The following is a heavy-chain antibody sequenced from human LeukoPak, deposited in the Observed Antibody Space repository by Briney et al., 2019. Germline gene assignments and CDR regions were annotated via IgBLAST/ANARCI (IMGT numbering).Heavy chain of an antibody. CDR2: IRYDGSDK. D-gene: IGHD3-10*01. J-gene: IGHJ4*02. V-gene: IGHV3-30*02. Sequence: GGSLRLSCAASGFTFSSYGMHWVRQAPGKGLEWVTFIRYDGSDKYYADSVKGRFSISRDNSKNTLYLQMNSLRAEDTAVYYCAKDSSSTWFGGDSKWGQGTLVTVSS. CDR1: GFTFSSYG. CDR3: AKDSSSTWFGGDSK.